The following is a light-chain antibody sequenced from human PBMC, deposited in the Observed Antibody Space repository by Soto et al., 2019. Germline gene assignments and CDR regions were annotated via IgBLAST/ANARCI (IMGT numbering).Light chain of an antibody. V-gene: IGKV3-20*01. Sequence: EIVLTQSPGTLSLSPGERATLSCRASQSVSGSYLAWYQQRPGQAPRLLIYGASSRATGIPDRFSSSGSGTDFTLTITRLEPEDFAVYYCQQYGSSRWTFGRGTKVEIK. CDR3: QQYGSSRWT. CDR1: QSVSGSY. CDR2: GAS. J-gene: IGKJ1*01.